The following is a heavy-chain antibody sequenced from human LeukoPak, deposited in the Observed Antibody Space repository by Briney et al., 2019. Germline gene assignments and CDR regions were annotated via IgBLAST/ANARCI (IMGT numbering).Heavy chain of an antibody. CDR3: SRVAEAAAFDS. Sequence: GGSLRLSCAASGFTFSSYSMNWVRQAPGKGLEWVSSISSSSSYIYYADSMRGRFTISRDNAKNSLYLQMNSLKPEDTAVYYCSRVAEAAAFDSWGQGTLVTVSS. CDR1: GFTFSSYS. D-gene: IGHD6-13*01. J-gene: IGHJ4*02. CDR2: ISSSSSYI. V-gene: IGHV3-21*06.